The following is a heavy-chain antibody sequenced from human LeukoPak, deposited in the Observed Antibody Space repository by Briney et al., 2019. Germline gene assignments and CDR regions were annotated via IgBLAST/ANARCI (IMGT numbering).Heavy chain of an antibody. CDR3: ARDGVEGGSGSLRLDY. Sequence: SVKVSCKASGGTFSSYAISWVRQAPGQGLEWMGRIIPIFGTANYAQKFQGRVTITTDESTSTAYMELSSLRSEDTAVYYCARDGVEGGSGSLRLDYWGQGTLVTVSS. D-gene: IGHD3-10*01. CDR2: IIPIFGTA. V-gene: IGHV1-69*05. CDR1: GGTFSSYA. J-gene: IGHJ4*02.